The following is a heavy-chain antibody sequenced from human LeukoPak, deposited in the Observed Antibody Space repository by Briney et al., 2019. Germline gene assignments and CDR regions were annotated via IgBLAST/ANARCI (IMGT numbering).Heavy chain of an antibody. Sequence: GGSPRLSCAASGFTFGSYWMSWVRQAPGKGLEWVANINQDGSEKYYVDSVKGRFTISRDNAKNSLYLQMNSLRAEDTAVYYCARDTAGGDHWGQGTLVTVSS. CDR2: INQDGSEK. V-gene: IGHV3-7*03. D-gene: IGHD5-18*01. CDR3: ARDTAGGDH. J-gene: IGHJ4*02. CDR1: GFTFGSYW.